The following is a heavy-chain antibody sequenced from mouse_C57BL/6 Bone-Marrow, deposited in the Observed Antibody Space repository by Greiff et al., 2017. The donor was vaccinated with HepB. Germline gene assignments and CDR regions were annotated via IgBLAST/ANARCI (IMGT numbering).Heavy chain of an antibody. CDR1: GYAFSSYW. CDR3: ARWVSNTYWNFDV. J-gene: IGHJ1*03. D-gene: IGHD2-13*01. Sequence: VKLQQSGAELVKPGASVKISCKASGYAFSSYWMHWVKQRPGKGLEWIGQIYPGDGDTNYNGKFKGKATLTADKSSSTAYMQLSSLTSENSAVYFWARWVSNTYWNFDVWGTGTTVTVSS. CDR2: IYPGDGDT. V-gene: IGHV1-80*01.